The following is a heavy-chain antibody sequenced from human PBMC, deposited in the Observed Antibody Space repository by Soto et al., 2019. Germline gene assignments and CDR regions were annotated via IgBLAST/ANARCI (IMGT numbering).Heavy chain of an antibody. CDR3: KKASGAYLSFPWFDP. Sequence: GGSLRLSCAASGFTFSTYAMNWVRQIPGQGPEWVASITGSGDGTFYADSVKGRFSISRDNSNDTLYLQMNSLRGEDTAVYYCKKASGAYLSFPWFDPWGLGTLVTVSS. CDR1: GFTFSTYA. V-gene: IGHV3-23*01. D-gene: IGHD3-16*02. CDR2: ITGSGDGT. J-gene: IGHJ5*02.